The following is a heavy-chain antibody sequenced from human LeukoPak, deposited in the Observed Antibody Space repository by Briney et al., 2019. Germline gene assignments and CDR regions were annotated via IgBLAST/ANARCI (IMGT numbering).Heavy chain of an antibody. J-gene: IGHJ4*02. D-gene: IGHD3-22*01. CDR2: ISGSGGST. V-gene: IGHV3-23*01. CDR1: GFTFSSYA. Sequence: GGSLRLSCAASGFTFSSYAMSWVCQAPGKGLEWVSAISGSGGSTYYADSVKGRFTISRDNSKNTLYLQMNSLRAEDTAVYYCAKDHGYYDRYFDYWGQGTLVTVSS. CDR3: AKDHGYYDRYFDY.